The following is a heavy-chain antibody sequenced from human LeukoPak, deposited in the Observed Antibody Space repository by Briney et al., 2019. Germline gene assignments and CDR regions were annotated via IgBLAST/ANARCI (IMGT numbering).Heavy chain of an antibody. J-gene: IGHJ4*02. CDR3: ARKTQYYYDSSGYHLFDY. D-gene: IGHD3-22*01. CDR1: GGSFSGYY. CDR2: INHSGST. V-gene: IGHV4-34*01. Sequence: PSETLSLTCAVYGGSFSGYYWSWIRQPPGKGLEWIGEINHSGSTNYNPSLKSRVTISVDTSKNQFSLKLSSVTAADTAVYYCARKTQYYYDSSGYHLFDYWGQGTLVTVSS.